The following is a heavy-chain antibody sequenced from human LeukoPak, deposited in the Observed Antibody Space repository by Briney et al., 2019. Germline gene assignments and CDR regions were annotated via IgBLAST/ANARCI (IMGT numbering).Heavy chain of an antibody. CDR2: IRYDGSNK. CDR3: AKDAPWSSSYYFDY. D-gene: IGHD6-6*01. J-gene: IGHJ4*02. CDR1: GFTFTSYT. Sequence: GGSLRLSCAASGFTFTSYTMNWVRQAPGKGLEWVAFIRYDGSNKYYADSVKGRFTISRDNSKNTLYLQKNSLRAEDTAVYYCAKDAPWSSSYYFDYWGQGTLVTVSS. V-gene: IGHV3-30*02.